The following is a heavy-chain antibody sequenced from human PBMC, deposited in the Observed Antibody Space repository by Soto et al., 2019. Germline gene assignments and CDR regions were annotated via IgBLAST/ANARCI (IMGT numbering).Heavy chain of an antibody. V-gene: IGHV3-23*01. J-gene: IGHJ5*01. Sequence: EVQLLDSGGGLVQPGGSLRLSCAASGFSFSSYAMGWVRQAPGKGLEWVSAISASAGTSYYADSVKGRFTISRDNSNNTGLLQLNSPRPYDTAIFCWATIVGATVVGGIFDSWGEGTLVTVSS. CDR3: ATIVGATVVGGIFDS. CDR1: GFSFSSYA. CDR2: ISASAGTS. D-gene: IGHD1-26*01.